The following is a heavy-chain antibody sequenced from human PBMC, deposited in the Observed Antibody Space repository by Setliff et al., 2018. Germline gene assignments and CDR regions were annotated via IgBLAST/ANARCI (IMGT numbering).Heavy chain of an antibody. CDR3: ARDGGEY. J-gene: IGHJ4*02. CDR2: IYHSGST. V-gene: IGHV4-39*07. CDR1: GGSISSSRYY. Sequence: TLSLTCTVSGGSISSSRYYWGWIRQSPGKGLEWIGEIYHSGSTNYNPSLKSRVTISVDKSKNQFSLKLSPVTAADTAVYYCARDGGEYWGQGTLVTVSS. D-gene: IGHD3-16*01.